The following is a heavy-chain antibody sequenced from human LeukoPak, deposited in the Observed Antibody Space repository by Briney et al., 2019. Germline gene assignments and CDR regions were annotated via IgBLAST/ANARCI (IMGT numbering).Heavy chain of an antibody. V-gene: IGHV3-21*01. D-gene: IGHD5-12*01. CDR3: VGEYSINHSLTPAFDY. J-gene: IGHJ4*02. CDR1: GFTFNTYT. Sequence: GGSLRLSCAASGFTFNTYTLNWVRQAPGQGLEWLSSISSSSSYIFYADSVKGRFTISRDNAKNSLYLQMDSLSAEDTAVYYCVGEYSINHSLTPAFDYWGPGTLVTVSS. CDR2: ISSSSSYI.